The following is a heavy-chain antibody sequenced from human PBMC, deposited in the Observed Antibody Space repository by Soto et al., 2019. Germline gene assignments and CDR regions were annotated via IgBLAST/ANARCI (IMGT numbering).Heavy chain of an antibody. Sequence: EVQLLESGGGLVQPGGSLRLSCAASGFTFSSYAMSWVRQAPGEGLEWVSVISGSDGSKYYADSVKGRFTISRDNSKNTLYLQMNSLRAEDTAVYYCARRTSGWYLDYWGQGTLVTVSS. CDR3: ARRTSGWYLDY. CDR2: ISGSDGSK. CDR1: GFTFSSYA. J-gene: IGHJ4*02. D-gene: IGHD6-19*01. V-gene: IGHV3-23*01.